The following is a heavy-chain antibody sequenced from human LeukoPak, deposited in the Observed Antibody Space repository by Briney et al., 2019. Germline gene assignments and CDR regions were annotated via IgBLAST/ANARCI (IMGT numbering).Heavy chain of an antibody. D-gene: IGHD4-23*01. J-gene: IGHJ4*02. CDR2: IYSGGST. CDR1: GFPVSSNY. CDR3: AREGYGGNSGRDY. Sequence: GGSLRLSCAASGFPVSSNYMSWVRQAPGKGLEWVSVIYSGGSTYYADSVKGRFTISRDNSKNTLYLQMNSLRAEDTAVYYCAREGYGGNSGRDYWGQGTLVTVSS. V-gene: IGHV3-53*01.